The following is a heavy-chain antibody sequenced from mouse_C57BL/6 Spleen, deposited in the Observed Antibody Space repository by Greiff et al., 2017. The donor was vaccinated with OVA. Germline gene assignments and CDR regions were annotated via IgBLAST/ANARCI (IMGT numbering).Heavy chain of an antibody. V-gene: IGHV1-53*01. CDR2: INPSNGGT. CDR3: ARGRYYGSSSYWYFDV. J-gene: IGHJ1*03. D-gene: IGHD1-1*01. Sequence: QVQLKQPGTELVKPGASVKLSCKASGYTFTSYWMHWVKQRPGQGLEWIGNINPSNGGTNYNEKFKSKATLTVDKSSSTAYMQLSSLTSEDSAVYYCARGRYYGSSSYWYFDVWGTGTTVTVSS. CDR1: GYTFTSYW.